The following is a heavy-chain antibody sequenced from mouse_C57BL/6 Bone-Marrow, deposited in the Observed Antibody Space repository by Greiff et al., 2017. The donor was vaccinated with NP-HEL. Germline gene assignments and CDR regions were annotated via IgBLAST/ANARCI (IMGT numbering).Heavy chain of an antibody. CDR1: GFTFSSYA. D-gene: IGHD4-1*01. CDR2: ISAGGSYT. J-gene: IGHJ3*01. V-gene: IGHV5-4*01. CDR3: ARGLVWFAY. Sequence: EVHLVESGGGLVKPGGSLKLSCAASGFTFSSYAMSWVRQTPEQRLEWVATISAGGSYTYYPDNVKGRFTISRDNAKNNLYLQMSHLKSEDTAMYYCARGLVWFAYGGQGTLVTVSA.